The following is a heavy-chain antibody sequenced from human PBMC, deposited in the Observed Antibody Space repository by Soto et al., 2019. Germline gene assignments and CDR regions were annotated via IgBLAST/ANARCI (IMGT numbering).Heavy chain of an antibody. CDR3: ARRMTTVIRVVSDFDY. V-gene: IGHV3-48*02. CDR1: GFTFSTYT. D-gene: IGHD4-4*01. Sequence: PGGSLRLSCAASGFTFSTYTMNWVRQAPGKGLEWVSYISGTGNTIYYADSVKGRFTISRDNAKNSLYLQMNSLRDEDTVVFYCARRMTTVIRVVSDFDYWGQGTLVTVSS. CDR2: ISGTGNTI. J-gene: IGHJ4*02.